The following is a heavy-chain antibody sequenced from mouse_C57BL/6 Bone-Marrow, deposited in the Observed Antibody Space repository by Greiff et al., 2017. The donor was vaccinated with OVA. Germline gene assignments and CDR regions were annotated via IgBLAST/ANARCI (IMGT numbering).Heavy chain of an antibody. V-gene: IGHV7-3*01. CDR3: ARSLDY. J-gene: IGHJ2*01. Sequence: EVKVVESGGGLVQPGCSLSLSCAASGFTFTDYYMSWVRQPPGKALEWLGFIRNKANGYTTEYSASVKGRFTISRDNSQSILYLQMNALRAEDSATYYCARSLDYWGQGTTLTVSS. CDR1: GFTFTDYY. CDR2: IRNKANGYTT.